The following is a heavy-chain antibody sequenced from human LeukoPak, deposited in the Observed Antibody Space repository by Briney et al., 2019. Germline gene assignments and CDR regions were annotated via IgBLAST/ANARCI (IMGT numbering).Heavy chain of an antibody. CDR3: ARGRGYCSSSSCYDFDY. D-gene: IGHD2-2*01. V-gene: IGHV5-51*01. CDR2: IYPGDSET. J-gene: IGHJ4*02. CDR1: GYSFTNYW. Sequence: GESLNTSCTASGYSFTNYWIAWVRQMPGTGLEWMGIIYPGDSETTYSPSFQGHVTISADKSSTTTYLQWSSLKASDTAMYYCARGRGYCSSSSCYDFDYWGQGTLVTVSS.